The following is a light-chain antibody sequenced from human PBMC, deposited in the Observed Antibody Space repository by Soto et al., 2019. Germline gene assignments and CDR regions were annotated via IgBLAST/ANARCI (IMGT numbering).Light chain of an antibody. V-gene: IGLV2-14*03. J-gene: IGLJ1*01. CDR1: SSDIGAYNY. Sequence: QSALTQPASVSGSPGQSITLSCTGTSSDIGAYNYVSWYQQHPGKAPKLMIYDVSNRPSGVSDRFSGSKSGNTASLTISGLQAEDEADYHCSSYTTSSTLYVFGTGTKLTVL. CDR3: SSYTTSSTLYV. CDR2: DVS.